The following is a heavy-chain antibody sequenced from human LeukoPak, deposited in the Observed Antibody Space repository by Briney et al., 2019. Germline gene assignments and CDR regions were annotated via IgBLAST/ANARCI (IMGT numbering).Heavy chain of an antibody. D-gene: IGHD3-10*01. Sequence: PSETLSLTCAVYGGSFSGYYWSWIRQPPGKGLEWIGEINHSGSTNYNPSLKSRVTISLDTSKNQFSLKLSSVTAADTAVYYCARDERRYGSGTYYLRFWGQGTLVTVSS. CDR3: ARDERRYGSGTYYLRF. CDR2: INHSGST. J-gene: IGHJ4*02. V-gene: IGHV4-34*01. CDR1: GGSFSGYY.